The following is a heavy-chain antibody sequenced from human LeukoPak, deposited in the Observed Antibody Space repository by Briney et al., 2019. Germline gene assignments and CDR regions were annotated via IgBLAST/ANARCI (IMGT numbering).Heavy chain of an antibody. CDR2: IYSLGST. V-gene: IGHV4-61*02. CDR3: ARLASDFSVAGTSGGWFDP. Sequence: SETLSLTCTVSGGSISSTNYYWTWIRQPAGKGLEWIGRIYSLGSTNYNPSLKSRVTIPVDTPKNQLSLKLNSVTAADTAVYYCARLASDFSVAGTSGGWFDPWGQGTLVTVSS. CDR1: GGSISSTNYY. J-gene: IGHJ5*02. D-gene: IGHD6-19*01.